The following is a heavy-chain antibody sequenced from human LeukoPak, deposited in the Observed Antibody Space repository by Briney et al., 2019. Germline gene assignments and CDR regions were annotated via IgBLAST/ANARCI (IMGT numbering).Heavy chain of an antibody. CDR3: ATGGYDSGGYSGLDY. CDR1: GFSFSNYT. V-gene: IGHV3-64*01. CDR2: IPSNGDST. Sequence: GESLRLSCAASGFSFSNYTMHWVRQAAGKGLEYVSAIPSNGDSTYYANSVKGRFTISRDNSKNTLYLQVGSLRAEEMAVYYCATGGYDSGGYSGLDYWGQGTLVTVSS. J-gene: IGHJ4*02. D-gene: IGHD3-22*01.